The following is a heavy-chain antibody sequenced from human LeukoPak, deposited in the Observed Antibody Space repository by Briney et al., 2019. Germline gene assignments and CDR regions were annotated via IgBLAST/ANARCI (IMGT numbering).Heavy chain of an antibody. Sequence: PSETLSLTCTVSGYSISSGYYWGWIRQPPGKGLEWIGYIYYSGSTNYNPSLKSRVTISVDTSKNQFSLKLSSVTAADTAVYYCARDRPLYSNYVHNWFDPWGQGTLVTVSS. D-gene: IGHD4-11*01. CDR1: GYSISSGYY. J-gene: IGHJ5*02. CDR3: ARDRPLYSNYVHNWFDP. CDR2: IYYSGST. V-gene: IGHV4-61*01.